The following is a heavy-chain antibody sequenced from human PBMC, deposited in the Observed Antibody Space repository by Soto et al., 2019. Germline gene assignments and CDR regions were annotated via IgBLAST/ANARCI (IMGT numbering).Heavy chain of an antibody. CDR3: AKDLVVVTASNYYFCGRAV. V-gene: IGHV3-30*18. J-gene: IGHJ6*02. Sequence: QVQLVESGGGVVQPGRSLRLSCAASGFTFSSYGMHWVRQAPGKGLEWVAGISYDGSNKYYADSAKGRFTISRDNSKNTLYLQMNSLRAEDTAVYYCAKDLVVVTASNYYFCGRAVWGQGATVTVCS. CDR2: ISYDGSNK. CDR1: GFTFSSYG. D-gene: IGHD2-21*02.